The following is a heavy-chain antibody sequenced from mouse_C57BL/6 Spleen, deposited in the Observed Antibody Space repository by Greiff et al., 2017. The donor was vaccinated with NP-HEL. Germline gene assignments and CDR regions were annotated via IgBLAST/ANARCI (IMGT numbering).Heavy chain of an antibody. D-gene: IGHD2-5*01. J-gene: IGHJ2*01. V-gene: IGHV5-4*03. CDR3: ARVAYYSILFDY. CDR2: ISDGGSYT. Sequence: EVKLEESGGGLVKPGGSLKLSCAASGFTFSSYAMSWVRQTPEKRLEWVATISDGGSYTYYPDNVKGRFTISRDNAKNNLYLQMSHLKSEDTAMYYCARVAYYSILFDYWGQGTTLTVSS. CDR1: GFTFSSYA.